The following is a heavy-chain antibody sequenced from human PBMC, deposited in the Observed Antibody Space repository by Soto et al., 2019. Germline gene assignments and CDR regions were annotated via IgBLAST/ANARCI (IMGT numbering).Heavy chain of an antibody. D-gene: IGHD5-18*01. CDR1: GFAFSDHY. CDR3: TRGHHSMDV. CDR2: INPSGTYT. V-gene: IGHV3-11*06. Sequence: PVGSLGLSCSASGFAFSDHYMSWIRQAPGKGLDWISYINPSGTYTHYADSVKGRFTISRDNAENSLYLQMNSLRAEDTALYYCTRGHHSMDVWGQGATVTVSS. J-gene: IGHJ6*02.